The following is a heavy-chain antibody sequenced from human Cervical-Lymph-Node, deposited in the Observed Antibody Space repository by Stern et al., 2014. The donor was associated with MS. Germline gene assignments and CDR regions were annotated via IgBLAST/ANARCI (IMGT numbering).Heavy chain of an antibody. CDR2: IRHRLKNYCT. Sequence: EVQLVESGGGLVQPGGSLRLSCAASGFTFSDHYMDWVRQAPGKGLEWVGRIRHRLKNYCTDYAESVKGRFTVSRDDSKNTVYLQMNSLKVEDTAVYSCVRVGPYYDRRGYSLDAIDVWGRGTPVTVSS. CDR1: GFTFSDHY. CDR3: VRVGPYYDRRGYSLDAIDV. D-gene: IGHD3-22*01. V-gene: IGHV3-72*01. J-gene: IGHJ3*01.